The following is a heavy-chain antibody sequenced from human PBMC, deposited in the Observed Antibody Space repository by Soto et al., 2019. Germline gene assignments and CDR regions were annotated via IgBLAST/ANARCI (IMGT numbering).Heavy chain of an antibody. J-gene: IGHJ5*02. CDR1: GYTFTSWG. D-gene: IGHD6-19*01. Sequence: ASVKVSCRASGYTFTSWGISLVRQAPGQGLEWMGWISAYNGNTNYAQKLQGRVTMTTDTSTSTAYMELRSLRSDDTAVYYCARGYSSGWSRYNWFDPWGQGTLVTVSS. V-gene: IGHV1-18*01. CDR3: ARGYSSGWSRYNWFDP. CDR2: ISAYNGNT.